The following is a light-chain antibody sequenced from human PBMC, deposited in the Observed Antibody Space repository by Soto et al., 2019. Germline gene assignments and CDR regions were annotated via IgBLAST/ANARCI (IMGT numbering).Light chain of an antibody. CDR3: QQYNNWPIT. J-gene: IGKJ5*01. V-gene: IGKV3-15*01. Sequence: EIVMTQSPATLSVSPGERATLSCRASQSVSSSLAWYQQKPGQAPRLLIYGASTRATGIPARFSGNRSGTEFTLTISSLQSEDFAVYYCQQYNNWPITFGQGTRLEIK. CDR1: QSVSSS. CDR2: GAS.